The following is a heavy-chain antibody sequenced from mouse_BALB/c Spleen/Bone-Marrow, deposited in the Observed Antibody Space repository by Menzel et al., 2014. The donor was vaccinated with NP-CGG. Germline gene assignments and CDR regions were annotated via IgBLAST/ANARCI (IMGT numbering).Heavy chain of an antibody. Sequence: QVQLKHSGAELVKPGASVKLSCKASGYTFTSYWMHWVKQRPGQGLEWIGEINPSNGRSNYSEKFKSKATLTVDKSTSTTYMQLSSPTSEDSAVYSCARYNAYDWHFDVWGAGTTVTVYS. V-gene: IGHV1S81*02. CDR1: GYTFTSYW. D-gene: IGHD2-2*01. CDR3: ARYNAYDWHFDV. J-gene: IGHJ1*01. CDR2: INPSNGRS.